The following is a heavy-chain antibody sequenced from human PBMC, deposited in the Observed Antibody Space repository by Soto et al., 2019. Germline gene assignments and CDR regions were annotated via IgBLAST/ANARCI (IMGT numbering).Heavy chain of an antibody. D-gene: IGHD1-1*01. CDR1: GGSISTVDYW. CDR2: IYDGGRT. J-gene: IGHJ1*01. Sequence: SETLFLTCTVSGGSISTVDYWWSWIRQSPDMGLEWIGHIYDGGRTYNNPSLESRVTMSVDTSKSQLSLTLSSVSAASTAVYYCARGPPRDQLASCGQGTLVPVSS. V-gene: IGHV4-30-4*01. CDR3: ARGPPRDQLAS.